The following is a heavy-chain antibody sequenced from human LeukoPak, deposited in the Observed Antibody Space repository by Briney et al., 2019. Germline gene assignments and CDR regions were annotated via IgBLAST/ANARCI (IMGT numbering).Heavy chain of an antibody. CDR2: ISSSGSTI. CDR3: ARDLGGVTATLDY. Sequence: GGSLRLSCAASGFTFSSYEMNWVRQAPGKGLEWASYISSSGSTIYYADSVKGRFTISRDNAKNSLYLQMNSLRAEDTAVYYCARDLGGVTATLDYWGQGTLVTVSS. D-gene: IGHD2-21*02. CDR1: GFTFSSYE. V-gene: IGHV3-48*03. J-gene: IGHJ4*02.